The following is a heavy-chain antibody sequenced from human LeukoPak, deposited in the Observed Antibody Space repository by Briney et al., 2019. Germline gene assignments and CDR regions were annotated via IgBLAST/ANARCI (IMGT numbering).Heavy chain of an antibody. CDR2: IIPIFGTA. CDR3: ARDRVDYGSGSYSPFDY. J-gene: IGHJ4*02. Sequence: SVKVSCKASGGTFSSYAISWVRQAPGQGLEWMGGIIPIFGTANYARKFQGRVTITADESTSTAYMELSSLRSEDTAVYYCARDRVDYGSGSYSPFDYWGQGTLVTVSS. D-gene: IGHD3-10*01. V-gene: IGHV1-69*13. CDR1: GGTFSSYA.